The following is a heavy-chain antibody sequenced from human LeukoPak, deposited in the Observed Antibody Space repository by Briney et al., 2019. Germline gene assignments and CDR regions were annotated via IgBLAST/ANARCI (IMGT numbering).Heavy chain of an antibody. D-gene: IGHD6-19*01. Sequence: ASVKVSCKTSGHTFTSYGFTWVRQAPGQGAEWMGRISAYNGVTNYAQRFRGRLTMSTDTSTSTVYMELRSLRSDDTAVYYCARGGLSSSGCDYWGQGTLVTVSS. CDR2: ISAYNGVT. CDR1: GHTFTSYG. V-gene: IGHV1-18*01. CDR3: ARGGLSSSGCDY. J-gene: IGHJ4*02.